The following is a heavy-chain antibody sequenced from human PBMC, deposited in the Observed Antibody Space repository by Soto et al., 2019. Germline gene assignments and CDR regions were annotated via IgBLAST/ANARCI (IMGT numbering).Heavy chain of an antibody. CDR3: ARGRIAALLNCFDP. CDR2: INHSGST. D-gene: IGHD6-6*01. V-gene: IGHV4-34*01. J-gene: IGHJ5*02. CDR1: GGSFSGYY. Sequence: SETLSLTCAVYGGSFSGYYWSWIRQPPGKGLEWIGEINHSGSTNYNPSLKSRVTISVDTSKNQFSLKLSSVTAADTAVYYCARGRIAALLNCFDPWGQGTLVTVSS.